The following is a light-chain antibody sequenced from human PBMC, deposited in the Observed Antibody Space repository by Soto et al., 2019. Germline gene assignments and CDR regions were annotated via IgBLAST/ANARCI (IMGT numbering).Light chain of an antibody. J-gene: IGKJ1*01. CDR3: QQFNSYPKT. V-gene: IGKV1-13*02. CDR1: QGISSA. CDR2: DAS. Sequence: AIQLTQSPSSLSASVGDRVTITCRASQGISSALAWYQQKPGTAPKLLIYDASSLESGVPSRFSGSGSGTDFTLTISSLQPEDFATYYCQQFNSYPKTFGLGTKVEIK.